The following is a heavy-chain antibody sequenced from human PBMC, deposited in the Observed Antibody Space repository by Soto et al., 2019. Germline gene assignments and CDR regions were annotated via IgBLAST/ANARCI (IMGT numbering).Heavy chain of an antibody. V-gene: IGHV4-31*03. D-gene: IGHD5-18*01. CDR2: IYYSGST. J-gene: IGHJ4*02. CDR3: ARDPLGTRGYSYGYDY. CDR1: GGSISSGGYY. Sequence: SETLSLTCTVSGGSISSGGYYWSWIRQHPGKGLEWIGYIYYSGSTYYNPSLKSRVTISVDTSRNQFSLKLSSVTAADTAVYYCARDPLGTRGYSYGYDYWGQGTLVTVSS.